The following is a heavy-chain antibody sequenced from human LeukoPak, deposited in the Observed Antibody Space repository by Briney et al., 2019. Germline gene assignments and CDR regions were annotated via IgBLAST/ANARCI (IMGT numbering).Heavy chain of an antibody. CDR3: AAGGDGTDSPFDY. CDR1: GFTFTSSA. V-gene: IGHV1-58*02. D-gene: IGHD3-16*01. J-gene: IGHJ4*02. Sequence: GASVKVSCKASGFTFTSSAMQWVRQARGQRLEWIGWIVVGSGNTNYAQKFQERVTITRDMSTSTAYMELSSLRSEDTAVYYCAAGGDGTDSPFDYWGQGTLVTVSS. CDR2: IVVGSGNT.